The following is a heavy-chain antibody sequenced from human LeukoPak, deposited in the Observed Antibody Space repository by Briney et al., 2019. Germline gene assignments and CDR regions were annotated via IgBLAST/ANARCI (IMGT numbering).Heavy chain of an antibody. D-gene: IGHD2-15*01. Sequence: GGSLRLXCAASGFTFSSYEMNWVRQAPGKGLEWVSYISSSGSTIYYADSVKGRFTISRDNAKNSLYLQMNSLRAEDTAVYYCARAGGYCSGGSCKADVWGKGTTVTVSS. CDR2: ISSSGSTI. CDR3: ARAGGYCSGGSCKADV. J-gene: IGHJ6*04. V-gene: IGHV3-48*03. CDR1: GFTFSSYE.